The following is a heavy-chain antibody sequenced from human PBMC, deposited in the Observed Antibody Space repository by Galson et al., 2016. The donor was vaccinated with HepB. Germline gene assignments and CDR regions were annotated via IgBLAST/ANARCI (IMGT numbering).Heavy chain of an antibody. CDR3: ARSVEGSFDY. V-gene: IGHV3-48*04. CDR1: GFTFRSYS. J-gene: IGHJ4*02. Sequence: SLRLSCAASGFTFRSYSMNWVRQAPGKGLEWVSYISVHYTIYYADSVRVRFTIPRDNAKNSVYLQMNSLRAEDTAVYFCARSVEGSFDYWGQGALVTVSS. CDR2: ISVHYTI.